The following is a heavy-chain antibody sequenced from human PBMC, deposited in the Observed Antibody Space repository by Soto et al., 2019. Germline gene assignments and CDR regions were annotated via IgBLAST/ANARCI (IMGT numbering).Heavy chain of an antibody. V-gene: IGHV3-9*01. D-gene: IGHD2-2*01. CDR3: AKGGQLLPEGGGY. J-gene: IGHJ4*02. Sequence: EVQLVESGGGLVQPGRSLRLSCAASGFTFDDYAMHWVRQAPGKGLEWVSGISWNSGSIGYADSVKGRFTISRDNAKNSLYLQKNSLRAEDTALYYCAKGGQLLPEGGGYWGQGTLVTVSS. CDR1: GFTFDDYA. CDR2: ISWNSGSI.